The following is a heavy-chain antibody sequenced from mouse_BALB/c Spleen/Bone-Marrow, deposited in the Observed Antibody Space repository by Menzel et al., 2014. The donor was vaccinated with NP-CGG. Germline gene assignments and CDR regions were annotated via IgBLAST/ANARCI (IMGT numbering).Heavy chain of an antibody. J-gene: IGHJ2*01. Sequence: EVMLVESGGGLVQPGGSLKLSCAASGFTFSSYTMSWIRQTPEKRLEWVAYISVGGGRAYYPDTVKGRFTISRDNAKNTLYLQMSSLKSEDTAMYYCARQLDSSGYVLDYWGQGTTLTVSS. CDR2: ISVGGGRA. CDR3: ARQLDSSGYVLDY. V-gene: IGHV5-12-2*01. CDR1: GFTFSSYT. D-gene: IGHD3-2*01.